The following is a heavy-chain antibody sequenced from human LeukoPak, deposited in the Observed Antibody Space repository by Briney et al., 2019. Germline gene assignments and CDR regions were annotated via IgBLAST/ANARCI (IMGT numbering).Heavy chain of an antibody. CDR2: INHDTSQK. J-gene: IGHJ4*02. V-gene: IGHV3-7*01. CDR3: ARVRYSGWNFDD. CDR1: GFIFSTYF. D-gene: IGHD5-12*01. Sequence: GGSLRLSCAASGFIFSTYFMTWVRQAPGKGLEWVAMINHDTSQKFYMDSVKGRFTISRDNAKDSLYLQMDSLGAEDTAFYYCARVRYSGWNFDDWGQGALVTVSS.